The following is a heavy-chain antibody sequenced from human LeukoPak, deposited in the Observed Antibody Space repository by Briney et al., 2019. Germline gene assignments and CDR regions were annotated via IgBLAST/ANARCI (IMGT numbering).Heavy chain of an antibody. CDR1: GFTFSSYG. V-gene: IGHV3-21*01. D-gene: IGHD3-10*01. CDR2: ISTSSSYI. J-gene: IGHJ4*02. Sequence: PGGSLRLSCAASGFTFSSYGMNWVRQAPGKGLEWVSSISTSSSYIYYADSVKGRFTISRDNSKNTLYLQMNSLRAEDTAVYYCAKDSRITMVRGVIPDRYYYWGQGTLVTVSS. CDR3: AKDSRITMVRGVIPDRYYY.